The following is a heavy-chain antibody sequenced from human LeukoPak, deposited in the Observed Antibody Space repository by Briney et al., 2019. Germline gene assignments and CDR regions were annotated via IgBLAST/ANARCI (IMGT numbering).Heavy chain of an antibody. J-gene: IGHJ5*02. V-gene: IGHV3-74*01. Sequence: PGGSLRLSCAASGFTFSNHWMHWVRQGEGKGLVWVSRLNSDGRTTTYADSVKGRFTISRDNAKNTLYLQMNSLRVEDTAVYYCARGSDETVTISGWFDPWGQGTLVTVSS. CDR3: ARGSDETVTISGWFDP. CDR1: GFTFSNHW. D-gene: IGHD4-17*01. CDR2: LNSDGRTT.